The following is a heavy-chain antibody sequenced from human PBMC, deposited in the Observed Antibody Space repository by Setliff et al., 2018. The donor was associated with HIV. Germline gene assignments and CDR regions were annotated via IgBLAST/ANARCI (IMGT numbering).Heavy chain of an antibody. V-gene: IGHV4-59*08. CDR1: GGSISSNY. J-gene: IGHJ4*02. D-gene: IGHD5-12*01. Sequence: KASETLSLTCTVSGGSISSNYWSWIRQSPGKGLEWLGYISYSGGSNYDPSLKSRVTISVDTSKNQFSLRLNSVTAADTAVYYCASDISPDDGYNRLHYFDYWGQGTLVTVSS. CDR3: ASDISPDDGYNRLHYFDY. CDR2: ISYSGGS.